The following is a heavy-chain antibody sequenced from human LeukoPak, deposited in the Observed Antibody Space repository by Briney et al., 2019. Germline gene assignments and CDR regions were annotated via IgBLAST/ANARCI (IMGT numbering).Heavy chain of an antibody. CDR1: GYSFTSYD. J-gene: IGHJ4*02. V-gene: IGHV1-8*01. CDR3: ARWRYGYVIDY. D-gene: IGHD5-18*01. Sequence: GASVKVSCKASGYSFTSYDVNWVRQATGQGLEWMGWMNPNSGNTGYAQKFQGRVTMTRNTSISTAYMELSSLRPEDTAVYYCARWRYGYVIDYWGQGTLVTVSS. CDR2: MNPNSGNT.